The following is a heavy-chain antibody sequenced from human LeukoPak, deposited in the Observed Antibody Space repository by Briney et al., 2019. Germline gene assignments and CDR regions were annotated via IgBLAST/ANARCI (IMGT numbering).Heavy chain of an antibody. CDR1: GFTFSSYW. Sequence: PGGSLRLSCAASGFTFSSYWMSWVRQAPGKGLEWVANIKQDGSEKYYVDSVKGRFTISRDNAKNSLYLQMNSLSAEDTAVYYCARGGGCSGGSCYSTTPYYYYGMDVWGQGTTVTVSS. CDR2: IKQDGSEK. D-gene: IGHD2-15*01. CDR3: ARGGGCSGGSCYSTTPYYYYGMDV. J-gene: IGHJ6*02. V-gene: IGHV3-7*01.